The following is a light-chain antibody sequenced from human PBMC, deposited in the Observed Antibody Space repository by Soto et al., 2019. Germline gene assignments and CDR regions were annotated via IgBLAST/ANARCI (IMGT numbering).Light chain of an antibody. J-gene: IGKJ1*01. Sequence: DIQMTKSPSTLSASLGDRVTITCRASQTINKWLAWYQQKPGKAPQLLISDASSLQNGVPSRFSGSGSGTEFTLTISSLRPEDFATYYCQQYSDYSSFGHGTKVDIK. CDR2: DAS. CDR1: QTINKW. CDR3: QQYSDYSS. V-gene: IGKV1-5*01.